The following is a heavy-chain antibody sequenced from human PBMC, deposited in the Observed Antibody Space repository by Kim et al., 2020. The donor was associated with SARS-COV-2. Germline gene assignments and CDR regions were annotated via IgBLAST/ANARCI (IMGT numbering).Heavy chain of an antibody. CDR3: ARGDVGRRGYSGYDYFDY. J-gene: IGHJ4*02. D-gene: IGHD5-12*01. CDR2: INPSGGST. Sequence: ALVKVSCKASGYTFTSYYMHWVRQAPGQGLEWMGIINPSGGSTSYAQKFQGRVTMTRDTSTSTVYMELSSLRSEDTAVYYCARGDVGRRGYSGYDYFDYWGQGTLVTVSS. V-gene: IGHV1-46*01. CDR1: GYTFTSYY.